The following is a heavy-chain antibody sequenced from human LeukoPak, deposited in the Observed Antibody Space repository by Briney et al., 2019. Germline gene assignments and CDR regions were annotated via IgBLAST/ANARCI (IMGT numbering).Heavy chain of an antibody. CDR3: AREHATSSSSDY. J-gene: IGHJ4*02. CDR1: EFTFSKYW. CDR2: IKRDGSEK. Sequence: PGGSLRLSCAASEFTFSKYWMSWFRQAPGKGLEWLANIKRDGSEKYYVDSVKGRFTISRDNDKNTLYLQMNSLRVEDTSVYYWAREHATSSSSDYWGQGTLVTVSS. D-gene: IGHD2-2*01. V-gene: IGHV3-7*01.